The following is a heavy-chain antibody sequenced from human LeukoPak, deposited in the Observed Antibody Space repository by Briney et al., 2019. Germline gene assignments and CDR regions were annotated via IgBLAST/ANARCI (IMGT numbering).Heavy chain of an antibody. CDR1: GFTFSSYW. D-gene: IGHD1-1*01. V-gene: IGHV3-7*03. CDR3: ATTYSTVFDY. CDR2: IKQDGSEK. J-gene: IGHJ4*02. Sequence: GGSLRLSCAASGFTFSSYWMSWVRQAPGKGLEWVANIKQDGSEKYYVDSVKGRFTISRDNAKNSLYLQMNTLRADDTAVYYCATTYSTVFDYWGQGTLVTVSS.